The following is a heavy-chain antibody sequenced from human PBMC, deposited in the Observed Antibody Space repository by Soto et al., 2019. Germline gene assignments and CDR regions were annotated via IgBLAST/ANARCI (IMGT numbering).Heavy chain of an antibody. Sequence: QVQLQESGPGLVKPSETLSLTCTVSGGSISGYYWSWIRQPAGKGLEWIGRIYTSGTTHYSPSLNSRVTMSVDTSKNQFSLKLTSVTAADTAVYYCARDIAAAGLDDRFDPWGQGTLVTVSS. CDR2: IYTSGTT. D-gene: IGHD6-13*01. V-gene: IGHV4-4*07. J-gene: IGHJ5*02. CDR1: GGSISGYY. CDR3: ARDIAAAGLDDRFDP.